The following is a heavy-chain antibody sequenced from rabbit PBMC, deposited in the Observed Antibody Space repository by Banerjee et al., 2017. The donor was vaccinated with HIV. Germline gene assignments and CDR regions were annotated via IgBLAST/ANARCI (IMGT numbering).Heavy chain of an antibody. CDR1: GFTISSSYY. J-gene: IGHJ3*01. V-gene: IGHV1S40*01. CDR3: ARDRYGSGSVDHDL. Sequence: QSLEESGGDLVKPGASLTLTCTASGFTISSSYYMCWVRQAPGKGLEWIGCVYAGSSGSTAYASWVNGRFTISKTSSTTVTLQMTSLTAADTATYFCARDRYGSGSVDHDLWGQGTLVTVS. CDR2: VYAGSSGST. D-gene: IGHD5-1*01.